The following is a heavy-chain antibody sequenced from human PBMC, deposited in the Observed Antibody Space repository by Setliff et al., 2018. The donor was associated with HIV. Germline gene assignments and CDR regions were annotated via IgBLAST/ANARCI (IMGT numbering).Heavy chain of an antibody. CDR1: GGSIHNYY. Sequence: SETLSLTCTVSGGSIHNYYWSWIRQPPGKGLEWIGYIYYSGSTNYNPSLKSRVTISVHTSKNQFSLNLSSVTAADTAVYYCARGVVGATSGGAFDIWGQGTMVTVSS. CDR2: IYYSGST. J-gene: IGHJ3*02. D-gene: IGHD1-26*01. CDR3: ARGVVGATSGGAFDI. V-gene: IGHV4-59*08.